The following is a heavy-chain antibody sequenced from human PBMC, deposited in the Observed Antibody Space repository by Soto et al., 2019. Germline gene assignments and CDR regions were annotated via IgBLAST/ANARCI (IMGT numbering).Heavy chain of an antibody. Sequence: SETLSLTCAVYGGSFSGYYWSWIRQPPGKGLEWIGEINHSGSTNYNPSLKSRVTISVDTSKNQFSLKLSSVTAADTAVYYCARVGHYDSSGYYPHYYFDYWGQGTLVTVSS. CDR2: INHSGST. V-gene: IGHV4-34*01. CDR3: ARVGHYDSSGYYPHYYFDY. J-gene: IGHJ4*02. D-gene: IGHD3-22*01. CDR1: GGSFSGYY.